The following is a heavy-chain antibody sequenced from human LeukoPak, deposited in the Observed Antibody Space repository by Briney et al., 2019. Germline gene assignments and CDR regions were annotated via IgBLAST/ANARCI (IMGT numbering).Heavy chain of an antibody. V-gene: IGHV4-39*01. Sequence: PSETLSLTCIVSGGSISSYYWAWIRQPPGKGPEWIGSIYYSGTTYPNPSLKSRVTISVDTSKNQFSLKLSSVTAADTAVYYCARQPKSCAPGIFITGKACWFDPWGQGTLVTVSP. D-gene: IGHD3-10*01. CDR3: ARQPKSCAPGIFITGKACWFDP. J-gene: IGHJ5*02. CDR2: IYYSGTT. CDR1: GGSISSYY.